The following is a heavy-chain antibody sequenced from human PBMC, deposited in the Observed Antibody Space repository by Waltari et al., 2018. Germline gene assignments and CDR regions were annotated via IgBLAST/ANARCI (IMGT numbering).Heavy chain of an antibody. D-gene: IGHD6-6*01. CDR1: GGSISSSIYY. CDR3: ARRLGSSWYWYFDL. CDR2: IYYSGST. V-gene: IGHV4-39*01. Sequence: QLQLQESGPGLVKPSETLSLTCTVSGGSISSSIYYWGWIRQPPGKGLAWIGSIYYSGSTYYNPSLKSRVTISVDTSKNQFSLKLSSVTAADTAVYYCARRLGSSWYWYFDLWGRGTLVTVSS. J-gene: IGHJ2*01.